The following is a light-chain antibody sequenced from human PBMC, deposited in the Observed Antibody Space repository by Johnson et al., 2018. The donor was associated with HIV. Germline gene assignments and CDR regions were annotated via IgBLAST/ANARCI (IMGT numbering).Light chain of an antibody. Sequence: QSVLTQPPSVSAAPGQKVTISCSGSNSNIGNNYVSWYQQVPGTAPKLLIYDNHKRPSGIPDRFSGSKSGTSATLGITGLQTGDEADYYCGTWDSSLRGVFGTGTKVTVL. CDR3: GTWDSSLRGV. CDR1: NSNIGNNY. CDR2: DNH. V-gene: IGLV1-51*01. J-gene: IGLJ1*01.